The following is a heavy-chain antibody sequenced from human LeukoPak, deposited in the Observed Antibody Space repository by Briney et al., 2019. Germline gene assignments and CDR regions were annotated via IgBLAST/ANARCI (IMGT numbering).Heavy chain of an antibody. Sequence: GGSLRLSCAASGFIFSTYGMHWVRQAPGKGLEWVAFIRHGGNNQYYVDSVKGRFTVSRDNSKSTLYLQMNSLRPEDTAVYYCAKPEGITVASSLDSWGQGTQVTVSS. J-gene: IGHJ4*02. CDR3: AKPEGITVASSLDS. V-gene: IGHV3-30*02. D-gene: IGHD6-19*01. CDR2: IRHGGNNQ. CDR1: GFIFSTYG.